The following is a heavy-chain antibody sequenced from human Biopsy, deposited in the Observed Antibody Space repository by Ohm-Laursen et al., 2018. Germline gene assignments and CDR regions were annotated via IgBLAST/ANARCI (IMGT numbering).Heavy chain of an antibody. J-gene: IGHJ4*02. CDR1: GGSIDFKY. CDR2: ITPTGVT. V-gene: IGHV4-4*07. Sequence: SQTLSLTCSVSGGSIDFKYWTWIRQSTEKGLEWIGRITPTGVTHYNPSLGSRFTMSLDTSKKLFSLKLSSVTAADTAMYYCARELMEYYDSSGYFDHWGQGSLVTVSS. CDR3: ARELMEYYDSSGYFDH. D-gene: IGHD3-22*01.